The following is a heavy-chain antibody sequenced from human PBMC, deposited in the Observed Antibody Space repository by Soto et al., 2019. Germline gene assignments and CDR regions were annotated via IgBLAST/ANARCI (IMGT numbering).Heavy chain of an antibody. V-gene: IGHV1-69*13. D-gene: IGHD3-22*01. CDR1: GGTFSTYT. CDR3: ARSQDSSGYWNNCFDP. J-gene: IGHJ5*02. CDR2: IIPLFGTA. Sequence: SVEVSCKASGGTFSTYTMTWVRQAPGQGLEWMGGIIPLFGTANYAQKFQGRVTITADESTSTVYMELSSLRSEDTAVYYCARSQDSSGYWNNCFDPWGQGTLVTVSS.